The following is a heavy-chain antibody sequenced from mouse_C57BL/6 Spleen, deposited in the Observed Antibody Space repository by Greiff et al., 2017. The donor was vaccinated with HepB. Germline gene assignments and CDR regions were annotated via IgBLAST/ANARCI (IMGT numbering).Heavy chain of an antibody. Sequence: EVQVVESEGGLVQPGSSMKLSCTASGFTFSDYYMAWVRQVPEKGLEWVANINYDGSSTYYLDSLKSRFIISRDNAKNILYLQMSSLKSEDTATYYCARDGAHYYGSSYWYFDVWGTGTTVTVSS. D-gene: IGHD1-1*01. V-gene: IGHV5-16*01. J-gene: IGHJ1*03. CDR3: ARDGAHYYGSSYWYFDV. CDR1: GFTFSDYY. CDR2: INYDGSST.